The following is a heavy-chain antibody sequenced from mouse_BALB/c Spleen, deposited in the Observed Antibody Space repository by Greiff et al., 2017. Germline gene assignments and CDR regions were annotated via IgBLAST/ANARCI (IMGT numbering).Heavy chain of an antibody. CDR3: ASGVYDGYFDY. D-gene: IGHD2-3*01. V-gene: IGHV14-3*02. Sequence: VQLQQSGAELVKPGASVKLSCTASGFNIKDTYMHWVKQRPEQGLEWIGRIDPANGNTKYDPKFQGKATITADTSSNTAYLQLSSLTSEDTAVYYCASGVYDGYFDYWGQGTTLTVSS. J-gene: IGHJ2*01. CDR1: GFNIKDTY. CDR2: IDPANGNT.